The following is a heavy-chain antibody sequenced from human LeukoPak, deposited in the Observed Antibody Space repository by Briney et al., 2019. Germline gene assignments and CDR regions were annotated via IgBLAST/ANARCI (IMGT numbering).Heavy chain of an antibody. CDR3: ATTTLPDYGDQFDY. V-gene: IGHV3-23*01. D-gene: IGHD4-17*01. CDR2: ISGSGGST. J-gene: IGHJ4*02. CDR1: GFIFSSYA. Sequence: QAGGSLRLSCAASGFIFSSYAVSWVRQAPGKGLEWVSAISGSGGSTYYADSVKGRFTISRDNSKNTLYLQMNSLRAEDTAVYYCATTTLPDYGDQFDYWGQGTLVTVSS.